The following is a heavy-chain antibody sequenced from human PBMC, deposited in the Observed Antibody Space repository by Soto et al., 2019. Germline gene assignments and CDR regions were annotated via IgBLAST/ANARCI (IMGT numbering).Heavy chain of an antibody. CDR3: ARDHSGSYSLNYYYGMDV. V-gene: IGHV3-49*04. CDR2: IRSKGYGGTT. J-gene: IGHJ6*02. CDR1: GFNFGEYS. Sequence: GGSLRLSCTTSGFNFGEYSMSWVRQAPGKGLEWVGFIRSKGYGGTTEYAASVKDRFTISSDDSKSIAYLKMNSLKTEDTAVYYCARDHSGSYSLNYYYGMDVWGQGTTVTVSS. D-gene: IGHD1-26*01.